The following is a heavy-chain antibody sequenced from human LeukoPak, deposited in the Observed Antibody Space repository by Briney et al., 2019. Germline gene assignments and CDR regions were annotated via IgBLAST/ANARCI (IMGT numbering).Heavy chain of an antibody. CDR1: GFTFSSYG. Sequence: PGGSLRLSCAASGFTFSSYGMHWVRQAPGKGLEWVAFIRYDGSNKYYADSVKGRFTISRDNSKNTLYLQMNSLRAEDTAVYYCAKELSTIFGVVPIDDWGQGTLVTVSS. V-gene: IGHV3-30*02. CDR3: AKELSTIFGVVPIDD. CDR2: IRYDGSNK. D-gene: IGHD3-3*01. J-gene: IGHJ4*02.